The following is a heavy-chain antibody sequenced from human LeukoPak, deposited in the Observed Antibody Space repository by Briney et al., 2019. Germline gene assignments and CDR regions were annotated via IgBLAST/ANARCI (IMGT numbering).Heavy chain of an antibody. V-gene: IGHV4-4*07. CDR2: IYTSGST. Sequence: SETLSLTCTVSGGSISSYYWSWIRQPAGKGLEWIGRIYTSGSTNYNPSLKSRVTMSVDTSKNQFSLKLSSVTAADTAVYYCARYYSSSWYYAFDIWGQGTMVTVSS. CDR1: GGSISSYY. J-gene: IGHJ3*02. CDR3: ARYYSSSWYYAFDI. D-gene: IGHD6-13*01.